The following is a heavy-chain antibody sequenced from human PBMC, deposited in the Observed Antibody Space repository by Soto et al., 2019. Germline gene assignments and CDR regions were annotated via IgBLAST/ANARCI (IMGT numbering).Heavy chain of an antibody. CDR3: AKDEEAAAYY. J-gene: IGHJ4*02. D-gene: IGHD6-13*01. V-gene: IGHV3-48*01. Sequence: GGSLRLSCAASGFTFSSHSMNWVRQAPGKGLECISFISGRSDSIIYADSVKGRFTISRDNSKNTLYLQMNSLRAEDTAVYYCAKDEEAAAYYWGQGTLVTVSS. CDR1: GFTFSSHS. CDR2: ISGRSDSI.